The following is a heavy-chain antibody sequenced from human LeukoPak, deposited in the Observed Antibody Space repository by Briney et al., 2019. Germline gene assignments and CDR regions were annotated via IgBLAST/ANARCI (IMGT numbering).Heavy chain of an antibody. Sequence: GGSLRLSCAASGFTVSSNYMSWVRQAPGKGLEWVSVIYSGGSTYYADSVKGRFTISRDNAKNSLYLQMNSLRAEDTAVYYCARAVRGVIGDYWGQGTLVTVSS. CDR1: GFTVSSNY. J-gene: IGHJ4*02. D-gene: IGHD3-10*01. V-gene: IGHV3-53*01. CDR2: IYSGGST. CDR3: ARAVRGVIGDY.